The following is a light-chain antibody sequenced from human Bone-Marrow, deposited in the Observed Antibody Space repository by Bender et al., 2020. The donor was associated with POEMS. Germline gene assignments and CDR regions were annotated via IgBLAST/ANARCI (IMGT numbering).Light chain of an antibody. CDR1: NIGSKN. CDR3: QAWDTSSVV. V-gene: IGLV3-21*02. CDR2: DDS. J-gene: IGLJ2*01. Sequence: SYELTQPPSVSVSPGQTARITCGGDNIGSKNVHWNQQKPGQAPVLVVYDDSDRPTGIPERFSGTNSGNTATLTISGTQTMDEADYYCQAWDTSSVVFGGGTKLTVL.